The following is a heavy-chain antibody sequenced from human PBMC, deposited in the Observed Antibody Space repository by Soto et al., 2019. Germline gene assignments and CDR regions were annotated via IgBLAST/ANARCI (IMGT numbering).Heavy chain of an antibody. Sequence: SETLSLTCAVSGGSFSGYYWSWIRQPPGKGLEWIGEINHSGSTNYNPSLTSRVTITVDTYNGQFSLNLSSVTAAYTAVYFCARANYDSSTYYLDYWGQGTLVTVSS. CDR2: INHSGST. V-gene: IGHV4-34*01. D-gene: IGHD3-22*01. CDR1: GGSFSGYY. CDR3: ARANYDSSTYYLDY. J-gene: IGHJ4*02.